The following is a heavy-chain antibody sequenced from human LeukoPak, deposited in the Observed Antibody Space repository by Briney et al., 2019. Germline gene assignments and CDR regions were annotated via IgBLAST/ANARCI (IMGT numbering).Heavy chain of an antibody. J-gene: IGHJ6*03. Sequence: GGSLRLSCAASGFTVSSNYKSWVRQAPGKGLEWVSVIYSGGSTYYADSVKGRFTISRDNSKNTLYLQMNSLRAEDTAVYYCARNGYYYDSSGYYGYYMDVWGKGTTVTVSS. CDR2: IYSGGST. V-gene: IGHV3-53*01. D-gene: IGHD3-22*01. CDR3: ARNGYYYDSSGYYGYYMDV. CDR1: GFTVSSNY.